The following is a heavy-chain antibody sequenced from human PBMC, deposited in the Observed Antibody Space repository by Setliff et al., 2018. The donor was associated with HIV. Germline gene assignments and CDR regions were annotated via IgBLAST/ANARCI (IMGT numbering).Heavy chain of an antibody. Sequence: ASVKVSCKASGYTFTSYYVHWVRQAPGQGLEWMGGIIPIFGTANYAQKFQGRVTITTDESTSTAYMELSSLRSEDTAVYYCARAPYSSSWGLDYWGQGTLVTVSS. V-gene: IGHV1-69*05. D-gene: IGHD6-13*01. CDR2: IIPIFGTA. CDR3: ARAPYSSSWGLDY. J-gene: IGHJ4*02. CDR1: GYTFTSYY.